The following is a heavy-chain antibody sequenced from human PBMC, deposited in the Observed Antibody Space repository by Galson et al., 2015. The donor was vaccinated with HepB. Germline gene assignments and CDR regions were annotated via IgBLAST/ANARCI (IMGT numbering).Heavy chain of an antibody. V-gene: IGHV3-49*03. CDR3: TRSIAAAGMADY. J-gene: IGHJ4*02. D-gene: IGHD6-13*01. CDR2: IRSKAYGGTT. Sequence: SLRLSCAASGLTFGDYAMSWFRQAPGKGLEWVGFIRSKAYGGTTEYAASVKGRFTISRDDSKCIAYLQMNSLKTEDTAVYYCTRSIAAAGMADYWGQGTLVTVSS. CDR1: GLTFGDYA.